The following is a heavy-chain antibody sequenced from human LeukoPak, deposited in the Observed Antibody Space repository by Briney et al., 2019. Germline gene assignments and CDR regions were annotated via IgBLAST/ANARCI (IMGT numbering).Heavy chain of an antibody. CDR2: IYYSGST. V-gene: IGHV4-59*08. CDR3: ARVGGYYGSGSYVFYYYYYYMDV. Sequence: SETLTLTCTVSGGSISSYYWSWIRQPPGKGLEWIGYIYYSGSTNYNPSLKSRVTISVDTSKNQFSLKLSSVTAADTAVYYCARVGGYYGSGSYVFYYYYYYMDVWGKGTTVTVSS. D-gene: IGHD3-10*01. J-gene: IGHJ6*03. CDR1: GGSISSYY.